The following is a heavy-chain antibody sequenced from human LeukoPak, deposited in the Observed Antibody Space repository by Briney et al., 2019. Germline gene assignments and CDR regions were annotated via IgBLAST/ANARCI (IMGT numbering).Heavy chain of an antibody. V-gene: IGHV3-15*01. CDR2: IKSKTDGGTT. Sequence: PGGSLRLSCAVSGFTFSNAWMSWVRQAPGKGLEWVGRIKSKTDGGTTDYAAPVKGRFTISRDDSKNTLYLQMNSLTTEDTAVYYCTSMNYDFWSGYHLPDYWGQGTLITVSS. CDR3: TSMNYDFWSGYHLPDY. D-gene: IGHD3-3*01. CDR1: GFTFSNAW. J-gene: IGHJ4*02.